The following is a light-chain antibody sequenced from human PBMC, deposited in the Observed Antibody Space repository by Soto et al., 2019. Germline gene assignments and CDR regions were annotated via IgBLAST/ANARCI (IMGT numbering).Light chain of an antibody. Sequence: DIQMTQSPSSLSASVGDRVTIACQASQDISNYLHWYQQKPGKAPKLLIYDASNVETGVPSRFSGSGSGTEFTLTISSLQPDDFATYYCQQYNSHSTFGQGTKVDIK. V-gene: IGKV1-33*01. J-gene: IGKJ1*01. CDR1: QDISNY. CDR3: QQYNSHST. CDR2: DAS.